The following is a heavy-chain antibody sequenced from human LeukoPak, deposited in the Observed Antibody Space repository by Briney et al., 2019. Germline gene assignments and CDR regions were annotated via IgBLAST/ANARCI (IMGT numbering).Heavy chain of an antibody. V-gene: IGHV3-53*01. J-gene: IGHJ4*02. CDR2: IYSGGST. Sequence: GGSLRLSCAASGFTVSSNYMSWVRQAPGEGLEWVSVIYSGGSTYYADSVKGRFTISRDNSKNTLYLQMNSLRAEDTAVYYCAGGWLRLTSDYWGQGTLVTVSS. CDR1: GFTVSSNY. D-gene: IGHD5-12*01. CDR3: AGGWLRLTSDY.